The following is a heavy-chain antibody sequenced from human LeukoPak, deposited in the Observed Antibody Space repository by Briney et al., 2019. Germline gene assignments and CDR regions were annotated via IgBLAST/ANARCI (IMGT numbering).Heavy chain of an antibody. CDR3: ARHPSVNWFDP. Sequence: SETLSLTCTVSGGSISSSSYYWGWIRQPPGKGLEWIGSVYYSGSTYYNPSLKSRVTISVDTSKNQFSLKLSSVTAADTAVYYCARHPSVNWFDPWGQGTLVTVSS. CDR1: GGSISSSSYY. J-gene: IGHJ5*02. CDR2: VYYSGST. V-gene: IGHV4-39*01.